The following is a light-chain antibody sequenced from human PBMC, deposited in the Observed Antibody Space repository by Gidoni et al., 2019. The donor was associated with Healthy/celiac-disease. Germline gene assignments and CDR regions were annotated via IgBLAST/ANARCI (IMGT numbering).Light chain of an antibody. V-gene: IGLV7-43*01. J-gene: IGLJ3*02. CDR3: LLYYGGAEKV. CDR2: STS. Sequence: QTVVNQEPSLTVSPGGTVTLTCASRTGAVTSGYYPNWFQQKPGQAPRALIYSTSNKPSWTPARFSGALLGGKAALTLSGVQPEDEAEYYCLLYYGGAEKVFGGGTKLTVL. CDR1: TGAVTSGYY.